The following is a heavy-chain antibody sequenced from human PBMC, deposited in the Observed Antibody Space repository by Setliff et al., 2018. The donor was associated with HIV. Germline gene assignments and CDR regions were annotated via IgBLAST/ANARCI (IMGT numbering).Heavy chain of an antibody. D-gene: IGHD3-10*01. CDR1: GYSISSGYY. J-gene: IGHJ4*02. Sequence: SETLSLTCAVSGYSISSGYYWGWIRQPPGKGLEWIGSIYHSGSTYYNPSLKSRVTISVDTSKNQFSLKLSSVTAADTALYFCAREGSGWFGELLSGWGQGTLVTVSS. CDR3: AREGSGWFGELLSG. V-gene: IGHV4-38-2*02. CDR2: IYHSGST.